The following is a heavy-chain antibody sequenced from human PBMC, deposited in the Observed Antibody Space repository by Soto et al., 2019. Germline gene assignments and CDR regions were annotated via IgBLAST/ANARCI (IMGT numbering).Heavy chain of an antibody. CDR3: AISGIAVATPNAFDI. CDR2: ISAYNGNT. CDR1: GYTFTSYG. V-gene: IGHV1-18*04. J-gene: IGHJ3*02. D-gene: IGHD6-19*01. Sequence: ASVKVSCKASGYTFTSYGISWVRQAPGQGLEWMGWISAYNGNTNYAQKLQGRVTMTTDTSTSTAYMELRSLRSDDTAVYYCAISGIAVATPNAFDIWGQGTMVTVSS.